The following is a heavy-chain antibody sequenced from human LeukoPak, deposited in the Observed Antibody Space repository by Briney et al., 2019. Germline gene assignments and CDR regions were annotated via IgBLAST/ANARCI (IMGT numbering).Heavy chain of an antibody. CDR2: INHSGST. D-gene: IGHD3-22*01. J-gene: IGHJ4*02. CDR3: ARVQYYDSSGYHFDY. V-gene: IGHV4-34*01. Sequence: GSLRLSCAASGFTFSSYSMSWVRQAPGKGLEWIGEINHSGSTNYNPSLKSRVTISVDTSKNQFSLKLSSVTAADTAVYYCARVQYYDSSGYHFDYWGQGTLVTVSS. CDR1: GFTFSSYS.